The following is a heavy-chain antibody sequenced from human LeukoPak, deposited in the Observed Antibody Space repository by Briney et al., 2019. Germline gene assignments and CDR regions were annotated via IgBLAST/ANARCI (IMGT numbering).Heavy chain of an antibody. CDR3: ARGGRHSSGYYY. Sequence: SVKVSCKASGGTFSSYVTSWVQQAPGQGLEWMGRIIPIFGAANYAQKFQGRVTITTDESTSTAYMELSSLRSEDTAVYYCARGGRHSSGYYYWGQGTLVTVSS. D-gene: IGHD3-22*01. J-gene: IGHJ4*02. V-gene: IGHV1-69*05. CDR1: GGTFSSYV. CDR2: IIPIFGAA.